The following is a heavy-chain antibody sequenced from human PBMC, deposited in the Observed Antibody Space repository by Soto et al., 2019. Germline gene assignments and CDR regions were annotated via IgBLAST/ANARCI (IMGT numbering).Heavy chain of an antibody. J-gene: IGHJ5*02. D-gene: IGHD6-13*01. Sequence: ASVKVSFKASGYTFTSYGIHWLRQAPGQRLEWMGWINAANGDTKYSPKFQGRVTITRDTSASTAYMELSSLRSEDTAVYYCVRRHVSAAGIDWFDPWGQGTLVTVSS. V-gene: IGHV1-3*01. CDR1: GYTFTSYG. CDR3: VRRHVSAAGIDWFDP. CDR2: INAANGDT.